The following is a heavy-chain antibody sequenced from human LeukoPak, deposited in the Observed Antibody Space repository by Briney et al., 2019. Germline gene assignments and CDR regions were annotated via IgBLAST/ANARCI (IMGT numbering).Heavy chain of an antibody. V-gene: IGHV3-30*02. CDR1: GFPFSSYG. Sequence: PGGSLRLSCAASGFPFSSYGLHWVRQAPGKGLEWLAFIRYDGSDKYYGDSVKGRFTISRDNSKNIVFLQMSSLRPEDTAVYYCAKEEYSESSGLDYWGQGTHVTVSS. CDR3: AKEEYSESSGLDY. D-gene: IGHD5-12*01. CDR2: IRYDGSDK. J-gene: IGHJ4*02.